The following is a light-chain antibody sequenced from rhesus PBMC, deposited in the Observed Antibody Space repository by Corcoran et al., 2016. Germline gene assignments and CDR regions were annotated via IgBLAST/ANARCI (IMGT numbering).Light chain of an antibody. J-gene: IGLJ1*01. CDR3: SSYAANNIYI. Sequence: QAALPQPRSVSGSPGQSVTISCTGTISDIGTYDYVSWYQQHPGTAPKLMISEVTKRASGVSDRFSGSKSGNTASLTISGLQAEDGSDYYCSSYAANNIYIFGGGTRLTVL. CDR2: EVT. V-gene: IGLV2-32*02. CDR1: ISDIGTYDY.